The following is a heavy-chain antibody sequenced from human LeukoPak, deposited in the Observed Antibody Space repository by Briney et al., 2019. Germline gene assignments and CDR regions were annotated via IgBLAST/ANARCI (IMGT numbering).Heavy chain of an antibody. CDR3: AREGYYGSGSPPSLYFDY. CDR1: GFTFRNYV. CDR2: TSSDLNVK. V-gene: IGHV3-30-3*01. D-gene: IGHD3-10*01. Sequence: GGSLRLSCAASGFTFRNYVIHWVRQAPGKGLEWVAVTSSDLNVKLYADSVKGRFTISRDNSRSTLYLQINSLRPEDTAIYYCAREGYYGSGSPPSLYFDYWGQGTLVTVSS. J-gene: IGHJ4*02.